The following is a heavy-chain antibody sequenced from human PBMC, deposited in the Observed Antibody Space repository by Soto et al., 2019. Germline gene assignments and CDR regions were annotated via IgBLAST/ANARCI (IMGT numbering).Heavy chain of an antibody. CDR2: ISSNGGST. J-gene: IGHJ5*02. CDR3: ARDYCSGGSCYSWWFAP. Sequence: EVQLVESGGGLVQPGGSLRLSCAASGFTFSSYAMHWVRQPPGKGLEYVSAISSNGGSTYYANSVKGRFTISRDNSKNTMYLQMGRLKAENMAVYYCARDYCSGGSCYSWWFAPWGQGTLVTVSS. CDR1: GFTFSSYA. D-gene: IGHD2-15*01. V-gene: IGHV3-64*01.